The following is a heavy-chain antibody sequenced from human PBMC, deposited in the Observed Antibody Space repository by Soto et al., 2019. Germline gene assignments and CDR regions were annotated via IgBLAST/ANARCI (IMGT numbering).Heavy chain of an antibody. V-gene: IGHV1-8*01. Sequence: ASVKVSCKASGYTFTSYDINWVRQATGQGLEWMGWMNPNSGNTGYAQKFQGRVTMTRNTSISTAYMELSSLRSEDTAVYYCARARPIAAAGTDYYYGMDVWGQGTTVTVSS. D-gene: IGHD6-13*01. CDR2: MNPNSGNT. J-gene: IGHJ6*02. CDR3: ARARPIAAAGTDYYYGMDV. CDR1: GYTFTSYD.